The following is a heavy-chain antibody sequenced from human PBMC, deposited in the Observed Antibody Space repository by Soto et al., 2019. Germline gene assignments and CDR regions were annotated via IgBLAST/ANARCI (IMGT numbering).Heavy chain of an antibody. CDR1: GGSISSGGYY. D-gene: IGHD5-12*01. J-gene: IGHJ5*02. Sequence: QVQLQESGPGLVKPSQTLSLTCTVSGGSISSGGYYWSWIRQHPGKGLEWIGYIYYSGSTYYNPSLKSLVTISVDTSKTQFSLKLSSVTAADTAVYYCARVDGYDFRWFDPWGQGTLVTVSS. CDR3: ARVDGYDFRWFDP. CDR2: IYYSGST. V-gene: IGHV4-31*01.